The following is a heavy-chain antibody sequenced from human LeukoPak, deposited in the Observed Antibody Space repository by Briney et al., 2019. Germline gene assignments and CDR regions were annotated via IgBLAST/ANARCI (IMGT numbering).Heavy chain of an antibody. V-gene: IGHV1-46*03. CDR1: GYGFSRYY. J-gene: IGHJ6*03. Sequence: ASVKVSCKTSGYGFSRYYMNWVRQAPGQGLEWMGIIDPSGSTTSYAPKFQGRLTMTRDTSTSTDYMELTGLTSEDTAVYYCARPPRPFYYYYMAIWGTGTTVTVSS. CDR3: ARPPRPFYYYYMAI. CDR2: IDPSGSTT.